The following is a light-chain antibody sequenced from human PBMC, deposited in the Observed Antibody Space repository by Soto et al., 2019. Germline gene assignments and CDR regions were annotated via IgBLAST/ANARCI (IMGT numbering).Light chain of an antibody. J-gene: IGLJ2*01. CDR1: SSDVGGYNF. V-gene: IGLV2-11*01. CDR3: CSYAGSYTV. Sequence: QSALTRPRSVSGSPGQSVTISCTGTSSDVGGYNFVSWYQQHPGKAPKLMIYDVSKRPSGVPDRFSGSKSGNTASLTISGLQAGDEADYYCCSYAGSYTVFGGGTQLTVL. CDR2: DVS.